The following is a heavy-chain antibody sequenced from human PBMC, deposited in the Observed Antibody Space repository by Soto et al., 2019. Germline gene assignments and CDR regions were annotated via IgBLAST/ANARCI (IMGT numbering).Heavy chain of an antibody. V-gene: IGHV3-9*01. D-gene: IGHD1-26*01. CDR2: ISWNSGSI. CDR3: AKSSGSYSDAFDI. CDR1: GFTFDDYA. Sequence: EVQLVESGGGLVQPGRSLRLSCAASGFTFDDYAMHWVRQAPGKGLGWVSGISWNSGSIGYADSVKGRFTISRDNAKNSLYLQMNSLRAEDTALYYCAKSSGSYSDAFDIWGQGTMVTVSS. J-gene: IGHJ3*02.